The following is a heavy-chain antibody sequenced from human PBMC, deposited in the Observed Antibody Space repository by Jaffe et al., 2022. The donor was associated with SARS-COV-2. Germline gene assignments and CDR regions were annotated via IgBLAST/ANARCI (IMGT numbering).Heavy chain of an antibody. V-gene: IGHV2-26*01. CDR2: IFSNDEK. Sequence: QVTLKESGPVLVKPTETLTLTCTVSGFSLSNARMGVSWIRQPPGKALEWLAHIFSNDEKSYSTSLKSRLTISKDTSKSQVVLSMTNMDPVDTATYYCARIRSGYSSRWTGLGYYYYYGMDVWGQGTTVTVSS. D-gene: IGHD6-13*01. CDR3: ARIRSGYSSRWTGLGYYYYYGMDV. CDR1: GFSLSNARMG. J-gene: IGHJ6*02.